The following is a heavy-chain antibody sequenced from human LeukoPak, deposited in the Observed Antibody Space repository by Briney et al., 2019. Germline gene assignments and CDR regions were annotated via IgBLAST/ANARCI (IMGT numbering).Heavy chain of an antibody. CDR2: THYSGAT. Sequence: KPSETLSLTCTVSGGSISSYYWSWLRQPPGKGLEYIGYTHYSGATNYNPSLKSRVTISLDTSGNQFSLKLSSVTAADTAVYYCTRGSIAYYYMDVWGKGTSVTISS. D-gene: IGHD3-22*01. J-gene: IGHJ6*03. CDR3: TRGSIAYYYMDV. V-gene: IGHV4-59*01. CDR1: GGSISSYY.